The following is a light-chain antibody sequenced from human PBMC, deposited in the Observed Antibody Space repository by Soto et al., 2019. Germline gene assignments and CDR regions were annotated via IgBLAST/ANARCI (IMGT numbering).Light chain of an antibody. Sequence: QSVLTQPASVSGSPGQSITISCTGSNSDFAVYNYVSWYQQHPGKAPKLILYEVSIRPSGVSNHFSGSKSGNTASLTISGLHAEDEADYYCSSYTSDRTLFGGGTKLTVL. V-gene: IGLV2-14*01. CDR1: NSDFAVYNY. J-gene: IGLJ2*01. CDR3: SSYTSDRTL. CDR2: EVS.